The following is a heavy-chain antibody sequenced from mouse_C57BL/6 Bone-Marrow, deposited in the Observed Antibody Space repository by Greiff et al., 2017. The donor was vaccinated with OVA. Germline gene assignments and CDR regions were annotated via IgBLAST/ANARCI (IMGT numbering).Heavy chain of an antibody. Sequence: EVKLVESGGGLVKPGGSLKLSCAASGFTFSSYAMSWVRQTPEKRLEWVATVSDGGSYTYYPDNVKGRFTISRDNAKNNLYLQMSHLKSEDTAMYYCARGPLTMITKAMDYWGQGTSVTVSS. J-gene: IGHJ4*01. CDR3: ARGPLTMITKAMDY. CDR1: GFTFSSYA. CDR2: VSDGGSYT. V-gene: IGHV5-4*03. D-gene: IGHD2-4*01.